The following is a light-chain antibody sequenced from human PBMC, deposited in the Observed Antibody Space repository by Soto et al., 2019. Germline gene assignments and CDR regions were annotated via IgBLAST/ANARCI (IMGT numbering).Light chain of an antibody. CDR1: QSVSSN. Sequence: EIVLTQSPATLSVSPGERATLSCRASQSVSSNLAWYQQKPGQAPRLLIYGASTRATGIPDRFSGSGSGTNFTLTINRLEPEDFAVYYCQHYGGSFTFGPGTKVDI. CDR3: QHYGGSFT. CDR2: GAS. V-gene: IGKV3-20*01. J-gene: IGKJ3*01.